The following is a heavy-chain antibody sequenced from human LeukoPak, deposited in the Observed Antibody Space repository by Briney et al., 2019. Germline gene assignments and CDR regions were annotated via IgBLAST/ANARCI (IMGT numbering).Heavy chain of an antibody. CDR1: GFTFSSYA. CDR2: ISGSGGST. V-gene: IGHV3-23*01. Sequence: GGSLRLSCAASGFTFSSYAMSWVRQAPGKGLEWVSAISGSGGSTYYADSVRGRFTISRDNSKNTLYLQMNSLRAEDTAVYYCAASDYYDSSGYCCWGQGTLVTVSS. D-gene: IGHD3-22*01. J-gene: IGHJ4*02. CDR3: AASDYYDSSGYCC.